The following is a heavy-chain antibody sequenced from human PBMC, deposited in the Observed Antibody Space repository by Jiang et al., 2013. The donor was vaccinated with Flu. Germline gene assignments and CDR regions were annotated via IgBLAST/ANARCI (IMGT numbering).Heavy chain of an antibody. V-gene: IGHV4-59*08. CDR3: ARLLSGSDAFDI. D-gene: IGHD5-12*01. J-gene: IGHJ3*02. CDR2: IYYSGST. CDR1: GGSISSYY. Sequence: GLVKPSETLSLTCTVSGGSISSYYWSWIRQPPGKGLEWIGYIYYSGSTNYNPSLKSRVTISVDTSKNQFSLKLSSVTAADTAVYYCARLLSGSDAFDIWGQGTMVTVSS.